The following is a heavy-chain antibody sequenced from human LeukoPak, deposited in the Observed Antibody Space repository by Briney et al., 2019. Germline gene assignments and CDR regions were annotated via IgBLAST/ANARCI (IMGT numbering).Heavy chain of an antibody. CDR1: GGSISDYY. Sequence: SETLSLTCSVSGGSISDYYWSWIRQPAGKGLEWIGRIDTSGSTNYNPSLKSRVTMSVDTSKNQFSLKLSSVTAADTAVYYCAGRVSATDSSGWSNWFDPWGQGTLVTVSS. CDR3: AGRVSATDSSGWSNWFDP. D-gene: IGHD6-19*01. V-gene: IGHV4-4*07. CDR2: IDTSGST. J-gene: IGHJ5*02.